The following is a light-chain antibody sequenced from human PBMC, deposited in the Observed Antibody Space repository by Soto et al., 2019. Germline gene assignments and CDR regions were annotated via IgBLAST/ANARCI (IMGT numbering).Light chain of an antibody. V-gene: IGKV3-20*01. Sequence: EIVLTQSPGTLSLSPGERATHSCRASQSVSSSYLAWYQQKPGQAPRLLIYDASSRATGIPDRFSGSGSGTDFTLTISRLEPEDFAVYYCQQYGSSPLFTFGPGTKVDIK. CDR2: DAS. J-gene: IGKJ3*01. CDR3: QQYGSSPLFT. CDR1: QSVSSSY.